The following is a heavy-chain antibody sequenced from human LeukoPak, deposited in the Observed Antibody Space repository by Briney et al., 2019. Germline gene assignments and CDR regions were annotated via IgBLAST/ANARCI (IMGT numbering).Heavy chain of an antibody. D-gene: IGHD3-9*01. Sequence: ASVKVSCKASGYTFTSYGISWVRQAPGQGLEWMGWISAYNGNTNYAQKLQGRVTMTTDTSTSTAYMELRSLRSDDTAVYYCAIPGDYDILTGYSPLDYWGQGTLVTVSS. V-gene: IGHV1-18*01. J-gene: IGHJ4*02. CDR2: ISAYNGNT. CDR1: GYTFTSYG. CDR3: AIPGDYDILTGYSPLDY.